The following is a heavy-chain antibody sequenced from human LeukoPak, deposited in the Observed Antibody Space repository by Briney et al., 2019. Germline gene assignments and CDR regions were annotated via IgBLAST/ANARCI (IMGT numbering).Heavy chain of an antibody. Sequence: GGSLRLSCAASGFTFSSYGVRWVRQAPGKGLEWVAFIRYDGSNKYYADSVKGRFTISRDNSKNTLYLQMNSLRAEDTAVYYCAKDSDFWSGYLFDYWGQGTLVTVSS. V-gene: IGHV3-30*02. CDR3: AKDSDFWSGYLFDY. CDR1: GFTFSSYG. CDR2: IRYDGSNK. J-gene: IGHJ4*02. D-gene: IGHD3-3*01.